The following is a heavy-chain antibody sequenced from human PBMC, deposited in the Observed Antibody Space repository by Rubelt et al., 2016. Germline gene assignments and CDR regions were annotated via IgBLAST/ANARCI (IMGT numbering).Heavy chain of an antibody. CDR1: GFTFSSYD. J-gene: IGHJ2*01. CDR3: AREVRGVIGWEFDL. CDR2: IGTAGDT. V-gene: IGHV3-13*01. D-gene: IGHD3-10*01. Sequence: EVQLVESGGGLVQPGGSLRLSCAASGFTFSSYDMHWVRQATGKGLEWVSAIGTAGDTYFPGSLKVRFIISREKSKNSWYRQIDSLRAECEAVYCCAREVRGVIGWEFDLWGRGTLVTVSS.